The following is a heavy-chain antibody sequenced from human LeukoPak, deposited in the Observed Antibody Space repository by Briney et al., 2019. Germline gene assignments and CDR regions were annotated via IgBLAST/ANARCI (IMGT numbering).Heavy chain of an antibody. J-gene: IGHJ6*03. CDR2: ISYDGSNK. V-gene: IGHV3-30-3*01. CDR1: GFTFSSYA. Sequence: PGRSLRLSCAASGFTFSSYAMHWVRQAPGKGLEWVAVISYDGSNKYYADSVKGRFTISRDNAKDTLYLQMHSLRAEDTAVYYCARSGPEQWGSNFYFYMDVWGKGTTLTVSS. CDR3: ARSGPEQWGSNFYFYMDV. D-gene: IGHD1-26*01.